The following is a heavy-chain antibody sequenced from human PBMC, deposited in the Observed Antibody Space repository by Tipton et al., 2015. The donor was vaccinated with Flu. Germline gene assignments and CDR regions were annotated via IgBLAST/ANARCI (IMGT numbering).Heavy chain of an antibody. J-gene: IGHJ4*02. Sequence: QLVQSGAEVKKPGESLKISCKGSRYSFTDSWICWVRQMPGKGLEWMGIIYPDGSDTRYGPSFQGQVTMSVDKSISVAYLQWSSLKASDTAMYYCARRDILTGYFDSWGQGTLVTVSS. CDR1: RYSFTDSW. CDR3: ARRDILTGYFDS. D-gene: IGHD3-9*01. CDR2: IYPDGSDT. V-gene: IGHV5-51*01.